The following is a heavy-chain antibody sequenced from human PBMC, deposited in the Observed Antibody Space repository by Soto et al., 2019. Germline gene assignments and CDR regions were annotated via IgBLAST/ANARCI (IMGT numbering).Heavy chain of an antibody. J-gene: IGHJ4*02. CDR3: ARARSMRYQLLEKREFDY. V-gene: IGHV3-33*01. CDR2: IWYDGSNK. Sequence: QVQLVESGGGVVQPGRSLRLSCAASAFTFSSYGMHWVRQAPGKGLERVAVIWYDGSNKYYADSVKGRFTISRDNSKNTLYLQMSSLRAEDTAVYYCARARSMRYQLLEKREFDYWGQGTLVTVT. CDR1: AFTFSSYG. D-gene: IGHD2-2*01.